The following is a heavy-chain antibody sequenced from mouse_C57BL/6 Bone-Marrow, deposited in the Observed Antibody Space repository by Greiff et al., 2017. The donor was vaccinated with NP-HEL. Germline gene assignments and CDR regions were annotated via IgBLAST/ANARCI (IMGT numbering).Heavy chain of an antibody. D-gene: IGHD2-4*01. CDR3: ARRVYDYDFAY. Sequence: VQLQQPGAELVKPGASVKLSCKASGYTFTSYWMHWVKQRPGQGLEWIGMIHPNSGSTNYNEKFKSKATLTVDKSSSTAYMQLSSLTSEDSAVYYCARRVYDYDFAYWGQGTLVTVSA. V-gene: IGHV1-64*01. J-gene: IGHJ3*01. CDR2: IHPNSGST. CDR1: GYTFTSYW.